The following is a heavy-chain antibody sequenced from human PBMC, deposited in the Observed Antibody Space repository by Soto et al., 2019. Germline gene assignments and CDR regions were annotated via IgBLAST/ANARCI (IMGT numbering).Heavy chain of an antibody. J-gene: IGHJ4*02. CDR2: ISSNGGST. CDR3: ARQWLDSYYFDY. D-gene: IGHD6-19*01. Sequence: PGGSLCLSCAASDFSFSSYAMHWVRQAPGKGLEYVSAISSNGGSTYYANSVKGRFTISRDNSKNTLYLQMGSLRAEDMAVYYCARQWLDSYYFDYWGQGTLVTVSS. V-gene: IGHV3-64*01. CDR1: DFSFSSYA.